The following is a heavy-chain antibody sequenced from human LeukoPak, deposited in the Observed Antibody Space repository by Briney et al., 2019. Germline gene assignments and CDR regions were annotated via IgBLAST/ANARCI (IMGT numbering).Heavy chain of an antibody. V-gene: IGHV3-15*01. CDR3: TGPPV. Sequence: GGSLRLSCVASGLSVGDAWMSWVRQAPGKGLEWVGRIKSKADGGTTDYAASVKGRFTISRDDSKNTLYLQMNSLSTEDTAVYYCTGPPVWGQGTLVTVSS. CDR2: IKSKADGGTT. CDR1: GLSVGDAW. J-gene: IGHJ1*01.